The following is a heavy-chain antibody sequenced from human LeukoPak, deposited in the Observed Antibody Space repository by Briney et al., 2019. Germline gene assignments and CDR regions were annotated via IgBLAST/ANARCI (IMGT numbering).Heavy chain of an antibody. CDR1: GFTFRDYF. J-gene: IGHJ3*02. V-gene: IGHV3-11*01. CDR3: ARATYGSSAVDAFDI. D-gene: IGHD3-22*01. Sequence: PGGSLRLSCAASGFTFRDYFMSWIRQAPGKGLEWVAYTNTARNTIYYADSMKGRFTISRDNAKNSLYLQMNTLRAEDTAVYYCARATYGSSAVDAFDIWGQGTMVTVSP. CDR2: TNTARNTI.